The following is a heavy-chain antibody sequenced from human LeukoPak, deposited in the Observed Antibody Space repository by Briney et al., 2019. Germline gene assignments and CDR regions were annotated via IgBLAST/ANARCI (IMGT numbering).Heavy chain of an antibody. D-gene: IGHD3-9*01. Sequence: GESLKISCKGSGYSFTNYWIGWVRQMPGKGLEWMGIIYPGDSDTRYIPSFQGQVNISADKSINTACLQWSSLKASDTAIYYCARSASRYFDWFDYWGQGTLVTVSS. J-gene: IGHJ4*02. CDR3: ARSASRYFDWFDY. CDR2: IYPGDSDT. V-gene: IGHV5-51*01. CDR1: GYSFTNYW.